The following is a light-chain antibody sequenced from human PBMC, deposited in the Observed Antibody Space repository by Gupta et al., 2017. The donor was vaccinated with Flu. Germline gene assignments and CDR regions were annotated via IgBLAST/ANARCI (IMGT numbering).Light chain of an antibody. CDR2: DAS. V-gene: IGKV3-11*01. J-gene: IGKJ5*01. CDR3: QQRSAWAIT. Sequence: AWYQQKPGQPPRPLIFDASNRAPGVPARFTGSGSETDFTLTITSLEPQDSAVYYCQQRSAWAITFGPGTRLEI.